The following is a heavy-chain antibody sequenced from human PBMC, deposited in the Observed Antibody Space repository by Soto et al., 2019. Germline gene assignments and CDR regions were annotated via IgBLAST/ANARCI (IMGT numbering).Heavy chain of an antibody. J-gene: IGHJ6*02. Sequence: GSLRLSCAASGFTFSNAWLSWVRQAPGKGLEWVGRIKSKTDGGTTDYAAPVKGRFTISRDDSKNTLYLQMNSLKTEDTAVYYCTTSYGSGSYYYYYGMDVWGQGTTVTVSS. CDR1: GFTFSNAW. CDR3: TTSYGSGSYYYYYGMDV. D-gene: IGHD3-10*01. V-gene: IGHV3-15*01. CDR2: IKSKTDGGTT.